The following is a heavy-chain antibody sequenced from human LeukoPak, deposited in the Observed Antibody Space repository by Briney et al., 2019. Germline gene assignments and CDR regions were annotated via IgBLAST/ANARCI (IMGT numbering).Heavy chain of an antibody. D-gene: IGHD3-3*01. CDR2: ISSSSSYI. CDR3: ARDPPYYDFWSDDAYYFDY. J-gene: IGHJ4*02. V-gene: IGHV3-21*01. CDR1: GFTFSSYS. Sequence: GGSLRLSCAASGFTFSSYSMNWVRQAPGKGLEWVSSISSSSSYIYYTDSVKGRFTISRDNAKNSLYLKMNSLRADDTAVYYCARDPPYYDFWSDDAYYFDYWGQGTLVTVSS.